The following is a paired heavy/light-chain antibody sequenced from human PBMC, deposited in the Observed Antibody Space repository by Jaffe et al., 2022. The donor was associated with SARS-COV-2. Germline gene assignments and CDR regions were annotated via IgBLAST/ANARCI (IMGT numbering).Light chain of an antibody. Sequence: SYELTQPPSVSVSPGQTASITCSGDKLGDKYACWYQQKPGQSPVQVIYQDTKRPAGIPERFSGSNSGNTATLTISGTQAMDEADYYCQAWDSNTGYVFGTGTKVTVL. V-gene: IGLV3-1*01. CDR1: KLGDKY. J-gene: IGLJ1*01. CDR2: QDT. CDR3: QAWDSNTGYV.
Heavy chain of an antibody. CDR2: IFTSGST. CDR3: ARDRRFFFDF. D-gene: IGHD3-3*01. J-gene: IGHJ4*02. CDR1: GGSISSGNYY. Sequence: QVQLRESGPGLVKPSQTLSLTCSVSGGSISSGNYYWSWIRRPAGKGLEWIGRIFTSGSTSYNPSLKSRVTISLDTSKNHFSLNLSSVTAADTAVYYCARDRRFFFDFWGQGTLVTVSS. V-gene: IGHV4-61*02.